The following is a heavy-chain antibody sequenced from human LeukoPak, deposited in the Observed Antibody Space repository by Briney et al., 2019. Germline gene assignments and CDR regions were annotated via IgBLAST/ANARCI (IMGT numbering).Heavy chain of an antibody. CDR1: GGSFSGYY. D-gene: IGHD3-10*01. Sequence: SETLSLTCAVYGGSFSGYYWSWIRQPPGKGLEWIGEINHSGSTNYNPSLKSRVTISVDTSKNQFSLKLSSVTAADTAVYYCARCPYYYGSGSYSRGGPAAQRNDYYYYYYMDVWGKGTTVTVSS. V-gene: IGHV4-34*01. CDR2: INHSGST. CDR3: ARCPYYYGSGSYSRGGPAAQRNDYYYYYYMDV. J-gene: IGHJ6*03.